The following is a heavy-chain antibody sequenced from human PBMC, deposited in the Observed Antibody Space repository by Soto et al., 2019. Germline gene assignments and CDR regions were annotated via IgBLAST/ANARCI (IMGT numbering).Heavy chain of an antibody. D-gene: IGHD5-12*01. CDR3: AKARGFSGYDWGDAFDI. CDR2: ISGSGASR. CDR1: GFTFSSYA. V-gene: IGHV3-23*01. J-gene: IGHJ3*02. Sequence: EVQLLESGGGLVQQGGSLRLSCAASGFTFSSYAMNWVRQAPGQGLEWVSTISGSGASRYYADSVKGRFTISRDSSKNTLHLQMNSPRAEDMVVYYCAKARGFSGYDWGDAFDIWGQGTMGTVSS.